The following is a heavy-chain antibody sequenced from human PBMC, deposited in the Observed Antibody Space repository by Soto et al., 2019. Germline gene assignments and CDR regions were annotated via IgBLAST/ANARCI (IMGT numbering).Heavy chain of an antibody. J-gene: IGHJ6*02. CDR1: GFTFSSYG. V-gene: IGHV3-33*01. Sequence: QVQLVESGGGVVQPGRSLRLSCAASGFTFSSYGMHWVRQAPGKGLEWVAVIWYDGSNKYYADSVKGRFTISRDNSKNTLYLQMNSLRAEDTAVYYCASLYYDFWSGFVSSLYGMDVWGQGTTVTVSS. D-gene: IGHD3-3*01. CDR3: ASLYYDFWSGFVSSLYGMDV. CDR2: IWYDGSNK.